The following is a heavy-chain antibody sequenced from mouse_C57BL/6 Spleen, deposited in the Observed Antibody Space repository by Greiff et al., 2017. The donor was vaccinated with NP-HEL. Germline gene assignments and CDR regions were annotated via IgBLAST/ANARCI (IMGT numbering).Heavy chain of an antibody. D-gene: IGHD4-1*01. Sequence: EVKLLESGPGLVKPSQSLSLTCSVTGYSITSGYYWNWIRQFPGNKLEWMGYISYDGSNNYNPSLKNRISITRDTSKNQFFLKLNSVTTEDTATYYCARLGPHYFDYWGQGTTPTVSS. J-gene: IGHJ2*01. CDR3: ARLGPHYFDY. V-gene: IGHV3-6*01. CDR2: ISYDGSN. CDR1: GYSITSGYY.